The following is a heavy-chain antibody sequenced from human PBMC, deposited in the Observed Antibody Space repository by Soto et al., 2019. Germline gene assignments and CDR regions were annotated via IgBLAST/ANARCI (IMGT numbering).Heavy chain of an antibody. CDR2: ISGSGGST. Sequence: GGSLRLSCAASGFTFSSYAMSWVRQAPGKGLEWVSAISGSGGSTYYTDSVKGRFTISRDNSKNTLYLQMNSLRAEDTAVYYCANSMTTVTDVDYWGQGTLVTVSS. CDR3: ANSMTTVTDVDY. D-gene: IGHD4-4*01. V-gene: IGHV3-23*01. CDR1: GFTFSSYA. J-gene: IGHJ4*02.